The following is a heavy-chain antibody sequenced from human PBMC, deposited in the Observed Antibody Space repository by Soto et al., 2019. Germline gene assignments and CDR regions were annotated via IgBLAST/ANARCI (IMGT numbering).Heavy chain of an antibody. Sequence: ASVKVSCKASGCTFNRYAISWVRQAPGQGLEWMGGIIPIFGIGNDAQRFQGRVTITADESTGTAYMELSSLRSEDTGVYYCARSPITLFGVVYIPTQYHSEMEGLGQGTRVIVS. CDR1: GCTFNRYA. J-gene: IGHJ6*01. D-gene: IGHD3-3*01. V-gene: IGHV1-69*13. CDR2: IIPIFGIG. CDR3: ARSPITLFGVVYIPTQYHSEMEG.